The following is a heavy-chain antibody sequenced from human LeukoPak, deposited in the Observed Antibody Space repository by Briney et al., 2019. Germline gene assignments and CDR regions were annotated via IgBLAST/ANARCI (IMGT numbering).Heavy chain of an antibody. CDR1: GFTFSDYY. J-gene: IGHJ4*02. CDR2: ISSSGSTI. CDR3: ARVAFYYGSGSLIDY. V-gene: IGHV3-11*01. D-gene: IGHD3-10*01. Sequence: GGSLRLSCAASGFTFSDYYMSWIRQAPGKGLEWVSYISSSGSTIYYADSVKGRFTISRDSAKNSLYLQMNSLRAEDTAVYYCARVAFYYGSGSLIDYWGQGTLVTVSS.